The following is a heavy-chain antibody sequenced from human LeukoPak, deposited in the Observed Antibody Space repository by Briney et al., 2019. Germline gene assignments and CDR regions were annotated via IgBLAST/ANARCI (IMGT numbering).Heavy chain of an antibody. CDR2: IIPIFGTA. J-gene: IGHJ4*02. CDR1: GGTFSSYA. Sequence: SVKVSCKASGGTFSSYAISWVRQAPGQGLEWMGGIIPIFGTANYAQKFQGRVTITADKSTSTAYMELSSLRSEDTAVYHCARMLGASSWYSLDYWGQGTPVTVSS. CDR3: ARMLGASSWYSLDY. V-gene: IGHV1-69*06. D-gene: IGHD6-13*01.